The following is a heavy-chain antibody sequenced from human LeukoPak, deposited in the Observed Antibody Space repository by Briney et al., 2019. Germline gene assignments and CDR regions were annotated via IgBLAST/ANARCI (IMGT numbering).Heavy chain of an antibody. CDR1: GFAFSSYA. CDR3: ARDPKIATIQYYFDY. Sequence: GSLRLSCAASGFAFSSYAMHWVRQAPGKGLEWVAVILYDGSNKYYADSVKGRFTISRDNSKNTLYLQMNSLRAEDTAVYYCARDPKIATIQYYFDYWGQGTLVTVSS. J-gene: IGHJ4*02. CDR2: ILYDGSNK. V-gene: IGHV3-30-3*01. D-gene: IGHD5-24*01.